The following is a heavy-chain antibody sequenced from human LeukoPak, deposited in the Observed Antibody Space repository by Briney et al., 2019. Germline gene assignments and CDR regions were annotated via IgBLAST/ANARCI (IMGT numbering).Heavy chain of an antibody. CDR3: ARQAPGHDDFWSGYLDY. D-gene: IGHD3-3*01. J-gene: IGHJ4*02. V-gene: IGHV4-39*01. CDR2: IYHSGST. Sequence: PSETLSLTCTVSGGSISSSSYHWGWIRQPPGKGLEWIGSIYHSGSTYYNPSLKSRVTISVDTSKNQFSLKLSSVTAADTAVYYCARQAPGHDDFWSGYLDYWGQGTLVTVSS. CDR1: GGSISSSSYH.